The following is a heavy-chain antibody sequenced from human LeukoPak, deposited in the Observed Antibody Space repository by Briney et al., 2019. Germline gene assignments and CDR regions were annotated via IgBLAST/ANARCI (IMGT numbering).Heavy chain of an antibody. CDR2: INPNSGGT. D-gene: IGHD6-13*01. Sequence: GASVKVSCTASGYTFTGYYMHWVRQAPGQGLEWMGWINPNSGGTNYAQKFQGRVTMTRDTSISTAYMELSRLRSDGTAVYYCARAIAAAHFDYWGQGTLVTVSS. CDR1: GYTFTGYY. J-gene: IGHJ4*02. CDR3: ARAIAAAHFDY. V-gene: IGHV1-2*02.